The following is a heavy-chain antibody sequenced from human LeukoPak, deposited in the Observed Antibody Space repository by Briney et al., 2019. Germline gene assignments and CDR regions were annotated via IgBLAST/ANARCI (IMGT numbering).Heavy chain of an antibody. D-gene: IGHD6-6*01. V-gene: IGHV5-51*01. J-gene: IGHJ4*02. CDR3: ARLPYSSSPGFDY. CDR1: GYSFTNYW. CDR2: IYPGDSDT. Sequence: GESLKISCKGSGYSFTNYWVGWVRQMPGKGLEWMGIIYPGDSDTRYSPSFQGQVTISADKSISTAYLQWSSLKASDTAMYYCARLPYSSSPGFDYWGQGTLVTVSS.